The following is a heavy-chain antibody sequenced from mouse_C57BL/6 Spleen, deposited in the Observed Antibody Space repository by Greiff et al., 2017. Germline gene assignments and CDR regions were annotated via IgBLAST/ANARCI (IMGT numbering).Heavy chain of an antibody. D-gene: IGHD2-13*01. J-gene: IGHJ2*01. CDR1: GFTFSDYG. Sequence: EVMLVESGGGLVKPGGSLKLSCAASGFTFSDYGMHWVRQAPEKGLEWVAYISSGSSTIYYADTVKGRFTISRDNAKNTLFLQMTSLRSEDTAMYYCARGSDWYFDYWGQGTTLTVSS. CDR2: ISSGSSTI. V-gene: IGHV5-17*01. CDR3: ARGSDWYFDY.